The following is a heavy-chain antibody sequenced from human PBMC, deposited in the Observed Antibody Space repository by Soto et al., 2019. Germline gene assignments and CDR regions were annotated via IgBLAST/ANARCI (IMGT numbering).Heavy chain of an antibody. J-gene: IGHJ4*02. D-gene: IGHD6-13*01. Sequence: RLSSAASGFTFSSYAMGWVRQAPGKGLEWVSAISGSGHSTYYADSVKGRFTISRDNSKNTLYLQMNSLRAEDTAVYYSAKVSAGADLFDYWGQGTLVTVSS. CDR1: GFTFSSYA. V-gene: IGHV3-23*01. CDR2: ISGSGHST. CDR3: AKVSAGADLFDY.